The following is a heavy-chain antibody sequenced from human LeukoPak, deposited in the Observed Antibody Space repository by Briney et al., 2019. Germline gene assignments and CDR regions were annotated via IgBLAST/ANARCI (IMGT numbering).Heavy chain of an antibody. D-gene: IGHD2-2*02. J-gene: IGHJ4*02. CDR3: ARGGYCSSTSCYNPWDYFDY. Sequence: GASVKVSCKASGYTFTSYGISWVRQAPGQGIEWMGWISAYNGNTNYAQKLQGRVTMTTDTSTSTAYMELRSLRSDDTAVYYCARGGYCSSTSCYNPWDYFDYWGQGTLVTVSS. V-gene: IGHV1-18*01. CDR1: GYTFTSYG. CDR2: ISAYNGNT.